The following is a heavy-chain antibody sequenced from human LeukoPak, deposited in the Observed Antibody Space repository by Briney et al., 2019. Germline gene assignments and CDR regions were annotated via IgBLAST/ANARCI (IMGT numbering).Heavy chain of an antibody. CDR3: ARHARYFDL. CDR2: ITYSWTT. V-gene: IGHV4-59*08. J-gene: IGHJ2*01. Sequence: PSETLSLTCTVSGGSISSYYWNWIRQPPGKGLEWIGYITYSWTTHYNPSLMSRVTISLDMSRNQFSLNLRSVTASDTAVYYCARHARYFDLWGRGALVTVSS. CDR1: GGSISSYY.